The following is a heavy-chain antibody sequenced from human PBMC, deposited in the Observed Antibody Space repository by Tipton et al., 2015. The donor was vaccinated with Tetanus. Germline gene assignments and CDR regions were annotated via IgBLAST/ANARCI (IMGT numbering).Heavy chain of an antibody. V-gene: IGHV4-59*01. J-gene: IGHJ5*02. CDR1: GDSISFYY. CDR3: ARDLRRYQQNNWFDP. D-gene: IGHD2-2*01. CDR2: IYYSGNT. Sequence: TLSLTCTVSGDSISFYYWSWIRQPPGKGLEWIGYIYYSGNTKYNPSLKSRVTMSVDTSKNQFSLILTSVTPAGTAVYYCARDLRRYQQNNWFDPWGQGTLVTVPS.